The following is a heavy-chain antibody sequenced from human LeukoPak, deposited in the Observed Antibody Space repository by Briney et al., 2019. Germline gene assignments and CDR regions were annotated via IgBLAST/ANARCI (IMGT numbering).Heavy chain of an antibody. V-gene: IGHV4-34*01. D-gene: IGHD2-21*02. CDR3: ARGGRVTQRGYFDY. J-gene: IGHJ4*02. CDR2: INHSGST. CDR1: GGSFSGYY. Sequence: SETLSLTCAVYGGSFSGYYWSWIRQPPGKGLEWIGEINHSGSTNYIPSLKSRVTISADTSKNQFSLKLSSVTAADTAVYYCARGGRVTQRGYFDYWGQGTLVTVSS.